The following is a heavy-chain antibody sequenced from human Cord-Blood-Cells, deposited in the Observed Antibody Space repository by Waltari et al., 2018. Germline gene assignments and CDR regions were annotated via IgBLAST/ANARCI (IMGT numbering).Heavy chain of an antibody. CDR3: ARVLPRYYDFWSGYNWFDP. D-gene: IGHD3-3*01. J-gene: IGHJ5*02. V-gene: IGHV4-34*01. CDR2: INHSGST. Sequence: QVQLQQWGAGLLKPSETLSLTCAVYGGSFSGYYWSWIRQPPGKGLEWIGEINHSGSTNFNPSLRRRVTLSVNTSKNQFSRKLSSVTAADTAVYYCARVLPRYYDFWSGYNWFDPLGQGTLVTVSS. CDR1: GGSFSGYY.